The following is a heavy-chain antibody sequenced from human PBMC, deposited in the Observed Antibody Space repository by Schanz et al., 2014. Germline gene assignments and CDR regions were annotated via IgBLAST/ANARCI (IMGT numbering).Heavy chain of an antibody. Sequence: DVQLVESGGGLAQPGGSLRLSCVASGFMFTKYAMNWVRQAPGKGLEWVAGISGTGTKTYYADSVKSRFTISRDNSKNTVFLQMGSLRADDTALYYCAKDIGGAVAAPVYDSWGQGTLVTVSS. CDR1: GFMFTKYA. D-gene: IGHD2-15*01. V-gene: IGHV3-23*04. CDR3: AKDIGGAVAAPVYDS. CDR2: ISGTGTKT. J-gene: IGHJ4*02.